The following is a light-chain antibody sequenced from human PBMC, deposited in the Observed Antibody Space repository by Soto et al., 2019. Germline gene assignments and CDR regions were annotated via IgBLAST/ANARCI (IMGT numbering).Light chain of an antibody. CDR3: QQYNCLWT. Sequence: DIQMTQSPSTLSATVGDSVTITCRARQRLSRWVAWYQQKPGKATKLLIYTASSLESGVPSRFSGSGSGTEFTLTISSLQPDDFATYYCQQYNCLWTFGQGTKVDIK. V-gene: IGKV1-5*03. J-gene: IGKJ1*01. CDR1: QRLSRW. CDR2: TAS.